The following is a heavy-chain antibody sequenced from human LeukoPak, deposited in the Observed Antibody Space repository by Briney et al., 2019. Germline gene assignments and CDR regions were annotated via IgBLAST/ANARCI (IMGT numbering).Heavy chain of an antibody. CDR1: GFTFSSYA. CDR3: ARRPGLERYHFDY. CDR2: ISGSGGST. Sequence: GGSLRLSCAASGFTFSSYAISWVRQAPGKGLQWVSTISGSGGSTYYADSVKGRFTISRDNSKNTLYLQMNSLRAEDTAVYYSARRPGLERYHFDYWGQGTLVTVSS. J-gene: IGHJ4*02. D-gene: IGHD1-1*01. V-gene: IGHV3-23*01.